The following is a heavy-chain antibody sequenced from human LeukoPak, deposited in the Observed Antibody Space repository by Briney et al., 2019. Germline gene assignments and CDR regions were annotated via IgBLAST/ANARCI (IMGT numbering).Heavy chain of an antibody. J-gene: IGHJ6*03. CDR3: ARAYSSSWSYYYYYMDV. D-gene: IGHD6-13*01. CDR2: INPNSGGT. CDR1: GYTFTGYY. Sequence: GASVKVSCKASGYTFTGYYMHWVRQAPGQGLEWMGWINPNSGGTNYAQKFQGRVTMTRDTSISTAYMEPSRLRSDDTAVYYCARAYSSSWSYYYYYMDVWGKGTTVTISS. V-gene: IGHV1-2*02.